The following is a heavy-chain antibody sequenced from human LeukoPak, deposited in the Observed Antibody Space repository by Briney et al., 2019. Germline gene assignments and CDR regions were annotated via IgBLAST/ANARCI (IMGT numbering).Heavy chain of an antibody. CDR3: ARQGIRGQWLVHFDY. J-gene: IGHJ4*02. D-gene: IGHD6-19*01. CDR2: IYYSGTT. Sequence: PSETLSLTCSVSGASISSYYWSWIRQSPWKGPEWIGYIYYSGTTNYNPSLKSRVTISIDTSKNQFSLKLISVTAADTAVYYCARQGIRGQWLVHFDYWGQGTLVTVSS. V-gene: IGHV4-59*08. CDR1: GASISSYY.